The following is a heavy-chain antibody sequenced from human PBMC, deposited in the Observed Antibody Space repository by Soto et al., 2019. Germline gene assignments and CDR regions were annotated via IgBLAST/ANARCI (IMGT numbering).Heavy chain of an antibody. D-gene: IGHD6-19*01. J-gene: IGHJ3*02. CDR1: GGSFSGYY. V-gene: IGHV4-34*01. CDR2: TNHSGST. Sequence: SETLSLTCAVYGGSFSGYYWSWIRQPPGKGLEWIGETNHSGSTNYNPSLKSRVTISVDTSKNQFSLKLSSVTAADTAVYYCARGGGGWYQKRGDFDIWGQGTMVTVSS. CDR3: ARGGGGWYQKRGDFDI.